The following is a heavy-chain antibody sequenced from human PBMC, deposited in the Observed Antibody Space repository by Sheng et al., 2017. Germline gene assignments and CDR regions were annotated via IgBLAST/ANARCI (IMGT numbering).Heavy chain of an antibody. CDR1: GGSFSGYY. CDR3: ARGKVRGVIIRGRSYNWFDP. J-gene: IGHJ5*02. Sequence: QVQLQQWGAGLLKPSETLSLTCAVYGGSFSGYYWSWIRQPPGKGLEWIGEINHSGSTNYNPSLKSRVTISVDTSKNQFSLKLSSVTAADTAVYYCARGKVRGVIIRGRSYNWFDPWGQGTSVDRLL. CDR2: INHSGST. D-gene: IGHD3-10*01. V-gene: IGHV4-34*01.